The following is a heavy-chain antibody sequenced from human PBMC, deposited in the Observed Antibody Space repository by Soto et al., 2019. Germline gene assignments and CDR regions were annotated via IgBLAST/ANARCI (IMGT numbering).Heavy chain of an antibody. D-gene: IGHD1-1*01. J-gene: IGHJ3*02. CDR3: ARVERGTATTVVDAFDI. V-gene: IGHV4-34*01. CDR2: MSHSGGT. CDR1: GGFVSSGSYY. Sequence: QVQLQQWGAGLLKPSETLSLTCAVYGGFVSSGSYYWSWILQPPGKGLEWIGEMSHSGGTHFNPSLESRVTISVDTSKNQFSLKMSSVTAADTALYYWARVERGTATTVVDAFDIWGPGTMVTVSS.